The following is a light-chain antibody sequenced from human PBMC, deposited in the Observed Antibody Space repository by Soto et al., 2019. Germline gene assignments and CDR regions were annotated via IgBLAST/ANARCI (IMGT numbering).Light chain of an antibody. J-gene: IGKJ5*01. Sequence: DIQTTQSPSSLSASVGDRVTITCRASQSISSYLNWYQQKPGKAPKLLIYAASSLQSGVPSRFSGSGSGTDFTLTIDGLEPEDFVVYYCQQYGYSPITFGQGTRLEIK. CDR3: QQYGYSPIT. CDR1: QSISSY. V-gene: IGKV1-39*01. CDR2: AAS.